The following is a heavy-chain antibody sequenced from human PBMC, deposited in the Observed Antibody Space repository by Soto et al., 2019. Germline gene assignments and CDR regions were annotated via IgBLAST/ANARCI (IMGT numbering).Heavy chain of an antibody. V-gene: IGHV3-33*01. D-gene: IGHD4-17*01. Sequence: QVQLVESGGGVVQPGESLRLACAASGFTFRSYAMHWVRQTPRKGLEWVAIMWYDGSNQYYADSVKGRFTISRDNSNSTLYLEMNSLRVEDTAVYYCARDRNYGGNSPYVDYWGQGVLVTVSS. J-gene: IGHJ4*02. CDR2: MWYDGSNQ. CDR3: ARDRNYGGNSPYVDY. CDR1: GFTFRSYA.